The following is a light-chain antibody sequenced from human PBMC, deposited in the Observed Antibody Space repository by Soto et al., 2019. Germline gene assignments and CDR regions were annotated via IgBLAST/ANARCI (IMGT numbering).Light chain of an antibody. CDR2: GAS. CDR3: QQYNNWPLT. V-gene: IGKV3-15*01. CDR1: QSVNSN. J-gene: IGKJ4*01. Sequence: EIVMTQSPATLSVSPGERATLSCRASQSVNSNLAWYQQKPGQAPRFLIYGASTRATGIPARFSGSGSGTECTLTISSLQSEDFAVYYCQQYNNWPLTFGGGTKVEIK.